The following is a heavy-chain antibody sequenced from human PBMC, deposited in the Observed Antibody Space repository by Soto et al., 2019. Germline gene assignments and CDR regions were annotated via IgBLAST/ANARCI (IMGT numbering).Heavy chain of an antibody. J-gene: IGHJ4*02. D-gene: IGHD1-26*01. Sequence: PSETLSLTCTVSGGSISSYYWSWIRQPPGKGLEWIGYIYYSGSTNYNPSLKSRVTISVDTSKSQLSLKLGSVTAADTAVYYCARVGAKSPDYWGQGTLVTVSS. CDR3: ARVGAKSPDY. CDR1: GGSISSYY. V-gene: IGHV4-59*01. CDR2: IYYSGST.